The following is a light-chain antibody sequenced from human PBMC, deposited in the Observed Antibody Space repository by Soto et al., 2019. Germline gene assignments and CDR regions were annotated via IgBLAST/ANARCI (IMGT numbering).Light chain of an antibody. CDR1: QSISNY. J-gene: IGKJ4*01. CDR2: DAS. CDR3: QQRNNWPLT. V-gene: IGKV3-11*01. Sequence: DIVLTQSPASLSSSPGDRVTISCRASQSISNYLTWYQLKPGKVPKLLIYDASNLATGIPSRFSGSGSGTDFTLTISSLEPEDSAVYYCQQRNNWPLTFGGGTKVEIK.